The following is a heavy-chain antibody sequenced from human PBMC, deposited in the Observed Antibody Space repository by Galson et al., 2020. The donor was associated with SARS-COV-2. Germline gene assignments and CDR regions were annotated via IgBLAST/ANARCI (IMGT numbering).Heavy chain of an antibody. CDR2: IIGSGGRT. CDR1: AFTFRSFA. Sequence: GESLKISCAASAFTFRSFAMSWVRQAPAKGLVSASGIIGSGGRTYYADSVKGRFIISRDNSENTLYLEMNNLRAEDTAVYFCAKDEQAEYKLLTGFYFYYYGLDVWGRGTTVSVSS. CDR3: AKDEQAEYKLLTGFYFYYYGLDV. D-gene: IGHD3-9*01. V-gene: IGHV3-23*01. J-gene: IGHJ6*02.